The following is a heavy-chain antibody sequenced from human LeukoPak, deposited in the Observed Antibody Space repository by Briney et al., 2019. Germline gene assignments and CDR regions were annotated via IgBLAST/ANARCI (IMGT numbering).Heavy chain of an antibody. V-gene: IGHV3-53*01. CDR2: IYVDGTT. CDR1: GFTVSSNY. CDR3: ARGDGYNFFDY. D-gene: IGHD5-24*01. Sequence: PGGSLRLSCAASGFTVSSNYMSWVRQAPGKGLEWVSVIYVDGTTHYADSVKGRFTISRDNSKNTLSLQMNSLRAEDTAVYYCARGDGYNFFDYWGQGTLVTVSS. J-gene: IGHJ4*02.